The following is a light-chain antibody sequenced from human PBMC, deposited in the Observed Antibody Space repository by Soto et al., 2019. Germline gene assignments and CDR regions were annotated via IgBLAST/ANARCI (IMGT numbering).Light chain of an antibody. CDR1: SSNIGAGYD. Sequence: QSVLTQPPSVSGAPGQRVTISCTGGSSNIGAGYDVHWYQQLPGTAPKLIIYGTTNRPSGVPDRFSGSKSGTSASLAITGLQAEDEADYYCQSYDGTLSCSDDFGSGTKATVL. V-gene: IGLV1-40*01. J-gene: IGLJ1*01. CDR2: GTT. CDR3: QSYDGTLSCSDD.